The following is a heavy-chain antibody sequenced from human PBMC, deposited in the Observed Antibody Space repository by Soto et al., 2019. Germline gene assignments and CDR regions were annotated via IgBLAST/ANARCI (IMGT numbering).Heavy chain of an antibody. CDR3: AKEVAVAGKDDYYGMDV. Sequence: PGGSLRLSCAASGFTFSSYAMSWVRQAPGKGLEWVSAISGSGGSTYYADSVKGRFTISRDNSKNTLYLQMNSLRAEDTAVYYCAKEVAVAGKDDYYGMDVWGQGTTVTVSS. D-gene: IGHD6-19*01. J-gene: IGHJ6*02. CDR2: ISGSGGST. V-gene: IGHV3-23*01. CDR1: GFTFSSYA.